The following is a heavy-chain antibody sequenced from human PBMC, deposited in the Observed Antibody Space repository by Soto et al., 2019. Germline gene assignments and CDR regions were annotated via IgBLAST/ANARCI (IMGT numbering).Heavy chain of an antibody. Sequence: SETLSLTCTVSGGSISSSTYYWGWIRQPPGKGLEWIGNIYYSGSTYYNPSLKSRVTISVDTSKNQFSLKLSSVTAADTAVYYCARGAGSRRQLNRVDYWGQGTLVTVSS. CDR2: IYYSGST. CDR3: ARGAGSRRQLNRVDY. J-gene: IGHJ4*02. D-gene: IGHD6-13*01. CDR1: GGSISSSTYY. V-gene: IGHV4-39*07.